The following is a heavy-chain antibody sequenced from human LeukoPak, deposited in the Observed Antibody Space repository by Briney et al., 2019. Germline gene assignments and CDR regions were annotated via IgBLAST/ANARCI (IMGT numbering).Heavy chain of an antibody. J-gene: IGHJ5*02. D-gene: IGHD5-18*01. Sequence: SQTLSLTCTVSGGSISSGGYYWSWIRQHPGKGLEWIGYIYYSGSTYYNPSLKSRVTISVDTSKNQFSLKLSSVTAADTAVYYCARDRRYSYGLGDNWFDPWGQGTLVTVSS. CDR1: GGSISSGGYY. V-gene: IGHV4-31*03. CDR2: IYYSGST. CDR3: ARDRRYSYGLGDNWFDP.